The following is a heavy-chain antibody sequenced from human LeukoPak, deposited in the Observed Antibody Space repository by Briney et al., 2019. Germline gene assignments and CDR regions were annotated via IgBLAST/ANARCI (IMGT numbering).Heavy chain of an antibody. CDR2: IYYSGST. Sequence: SETLSLTCTVSGGSISSSSYYWGWIRQPPGKGLEWIGSIYYSGSTYYNPSLKSRVTISVDTSKNQFSLKLSSVTAADTAVYYCAGRFGESNWGQGTLVTVSS. V-gene: IGHV4-39*01. CDR3: AGRFGESN. D-gene: IGHD3-10*01. J-gene: IGHJ4*02. CDR1: GGSISSSSYY.